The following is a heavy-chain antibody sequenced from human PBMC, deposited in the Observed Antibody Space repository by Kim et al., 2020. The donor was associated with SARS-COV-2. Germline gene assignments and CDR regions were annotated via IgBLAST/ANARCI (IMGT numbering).Heavy chain of an antibody. CDR3: ARTGDSEFDY. V-gene: IGHV4-39*01. D-gene: IGHD3-10*01. Sequence: SETLSLTCTVSGGSISSSSYYWGWIRQPPGKGLEWIGSIYYSGSTYYNPSLKSRVTISVDTSKNQFSLKLSSVTAADTAVYYCARTGDSEFDYWGQGTLVTVSS. CDR1: GGSISSSSYY. J-gene: IGHJ4*02. CDR2: IYYSGST.